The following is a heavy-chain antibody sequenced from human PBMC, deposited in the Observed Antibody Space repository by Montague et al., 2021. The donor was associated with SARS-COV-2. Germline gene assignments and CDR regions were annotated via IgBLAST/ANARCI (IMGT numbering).Heavy chain of an antibody. CDR3: ASDLSIYDSSAYYFQLDY. D-gene: IGHD3-22*01. V-gene: IGHV3-30*04. CDR1: GFTFSDYA. CDR2: ISYDGSNK. J-gene: IGHJ4*02. Sequence: SLRLSCAASGFTFSDYAMHWVRQAPGKGLEWVAVISYDGSNKYYADSVKGRFTISRDNSKNTLYLQMNSLRAGDTAVYYCASDLSIYDSSAYYFQLDYWGQGTLVTVSS.